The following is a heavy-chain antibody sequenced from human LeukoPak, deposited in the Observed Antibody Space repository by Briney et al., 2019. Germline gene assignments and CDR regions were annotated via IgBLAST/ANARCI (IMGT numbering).Heavy chain of an antibody. CDR1: GFTVSSNY. J-gene: IGHJ3*02. CDR2: ISYDGSNK. CDR3: ARGGDAPGSAFDI. Sequence: GGSLRLSFAASGFTVSSNYMGWVRQAPGKGLEWVAVISYDGSNKYYADSVKGRFTISRDNSKNTLYLQMNSLRAEDTAVYYCARGGDAPGSAFDIWGQGTMVTVSS. D-gene: IGHD3-10*01. V-gene: IGHV3-30-3*01.